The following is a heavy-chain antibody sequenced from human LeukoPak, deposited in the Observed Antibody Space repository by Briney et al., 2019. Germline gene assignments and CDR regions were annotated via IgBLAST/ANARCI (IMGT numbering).Heavy chain of an antibody. CDR1: GFTFSSYA. V-gene: IGHV3-30*04. D-gene: IGHD5-12*01. Sequence: PGRSLRLSCAASGFTFSSYAMHWVRQAPGKGLEWVAVISYDGSNKYYADSVKGRFTISRDNSKNTLYLQMNSLRAEDTAVYYCARAQGYTIIDYWGQGTLSPSPQ. CDR3: ARAQGYTIIDY. J-gene: IGHJ4*02. CDR2: ISYDGSNK.